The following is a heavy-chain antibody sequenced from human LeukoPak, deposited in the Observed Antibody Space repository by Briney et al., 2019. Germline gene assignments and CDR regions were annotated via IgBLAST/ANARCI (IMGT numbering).Heavy chain of an antibody. CDR3: AKGHVVGATTSGAFDI. Sequence: SLRLSCAASGFTFDDYAMHWVRQAPGKGLEWVSGISWNSGSIGYADSVKGRFTISRDNAKNSLYLQMNSLRAEDTALYYCAKGHVVGATTSGAFDIWGQGTMVTVSS. CDR1: GFTFDDYA. J-gene: IGHJ3*02. D-gene: IGHD1-26*01. CDR2: ISWNSGSI. V-gene: IGHV3-9*01.